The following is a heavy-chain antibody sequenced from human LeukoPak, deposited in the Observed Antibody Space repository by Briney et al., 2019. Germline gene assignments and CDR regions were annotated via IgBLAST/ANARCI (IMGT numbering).Heavy chain of an antibody. CDR1: GFPFSSYS. CDR3: ARSIPYGTTWYGRSDY. V-gene: IGHV3-7*03. J-gene: IGHJ4*02. Sequence: GGSLRLSCAASGFPFSSYSMTWVRQAPGKGLEWMANIKPDGTTKFYVDSVKGRFTISRDNALNSLYLQMNSLRAEDTAIYYCARSIPYGTTWYGRSDYWGQGTLVTVSS. CDR2: IKPDGTTK. D-gene: IGHD6-13*01.